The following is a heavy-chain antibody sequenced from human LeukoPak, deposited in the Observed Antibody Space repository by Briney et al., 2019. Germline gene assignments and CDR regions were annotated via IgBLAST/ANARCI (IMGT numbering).Heavy chain of an antibody. J-gene: IGHJ4*02. CDR3: ARERFGEINY. Sequence: GGSLILSCAASGFTVSSNYMSWVRQAPGKGLEWVSVIYSGGSTYYADSVKGRFTISRDNSKNTLYLQMNSLRAEDTAVYYCARERFGEINYWGQGTLVTVSS. V-gene: IGHV3-53*01. CDR2: IYSGGST. CDR1: GFTVSSNY. D-gene: IGHD3-10*01.